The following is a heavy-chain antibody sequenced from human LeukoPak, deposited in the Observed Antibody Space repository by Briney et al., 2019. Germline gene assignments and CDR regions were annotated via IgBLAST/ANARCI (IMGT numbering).Heavy chain of an antibody. CDR1: GGTFSSYA. J-gene: IGHJ4*02. CDR2: IIPILGIA. Sequence: SVKVSYKASGGTFSSYAISWVRQAPGQGLEWMGRIIPILGIANYAQKFQGRVTITADKSTSTAYMELSSLRSEDTAVYHCAREGRRVTTNWGQGTLVTVSS. V-gene: IGHV1-69*04. CDR3: AREGRRVTTN. D-gene: IGHD4-17*01.